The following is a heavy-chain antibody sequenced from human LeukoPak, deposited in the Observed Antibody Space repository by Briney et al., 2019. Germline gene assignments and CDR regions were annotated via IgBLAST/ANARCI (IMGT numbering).Heavy chain of an antibody. CDR2: INPAGGST. CDR3: ARGQLGPTSAPFDS. Sequence: ASVKVSCKTSGYTFIDYYLHWVRQAPGQSFEYMGIINPAGGSTSYHHKFQDRVTMTREASTSTIYMELRSLTFEDTAVYYCARGQLGPTSAPFDSWGQGTRVTVSS. D-gene: IGHD1-26*01. V-gene: IGHV1-46*01. J-gene: IGHJ4*02. CDR1: GYTFIDYY.